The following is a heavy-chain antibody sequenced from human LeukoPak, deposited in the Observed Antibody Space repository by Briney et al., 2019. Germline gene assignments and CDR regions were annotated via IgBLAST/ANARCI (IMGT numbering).Heavy chain of an antibody. CDR1: GFTFSSYW. CDR2: INSDGSST. CDR3: AKVMEPYSSSWEEFDY. Sequence: PGGSLRLSCAASGFTFSSYWMHWVRQAPGKGLVWVSRINSDGSSTSYADSVKGRFTISRDNAKNTLYLQMNSLRAEDMALYYCAKVMEPYSSSWEEFDYWGQGTLVTVSS. V-gene: IGHV3-74*01. J-gene: IGHJ4*02. D-gene: IGHD6-13*01.